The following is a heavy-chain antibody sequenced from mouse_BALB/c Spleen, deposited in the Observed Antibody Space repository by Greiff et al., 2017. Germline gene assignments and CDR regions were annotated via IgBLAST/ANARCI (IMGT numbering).Heavy chain of an antibody. V-gene: IGHV14-3*02. J-gene: IGHJ4*01. CDR1: GFTIRDTY. D-gene: IGHD2-14*01. CDR2: IDPANGNT. Sequence: VQLQQSGAELVKPGASVKLSCTASGFTIRDTYMHWVKQRPEQGLEWIGRIDPANGNTNYHPKFQGKATITADTPSNTAYLQLSSLTSEDTAVKYCAEYDEGYYARDYWGQGTSVTVSS. CDR3: AEYDEGYYARDY.